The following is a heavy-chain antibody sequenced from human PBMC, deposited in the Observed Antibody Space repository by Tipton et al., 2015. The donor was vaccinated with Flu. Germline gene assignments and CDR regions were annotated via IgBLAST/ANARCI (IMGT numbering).Heavy chain of an antibody. CDR2: IWYDGSDK. J-gene: IGHJ4*02. V-gene: IGHV3-33*01. D-gene: IGHD5-12*01. CDR1: GFTFSGHG. Sequence: RSLRLSCAASGFTFSGHGMHWVRQAPGKGLEWVAVIWYDGSDKYYADSVGGRFTISRDNSNNTLYLQMSSLRVEDTAVYFCAREATGKFDYWGQGTLVTVSS. CDR3: AREATGKFDY.